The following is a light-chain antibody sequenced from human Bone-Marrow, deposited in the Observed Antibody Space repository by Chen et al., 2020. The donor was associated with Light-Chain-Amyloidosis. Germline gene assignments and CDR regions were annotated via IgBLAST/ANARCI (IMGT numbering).Light chain of an antibody. V-gene: IGKV3-20*01. CDR1: QTISSNY. CDR2: GSS. CDR3: QQYGTSPLT. Sequence: ELVLTQSPGTLSFSSGEGANLSCRASQTISSNYLTWYQQKFGQAPRLLIYGSSSRATGIPDRFTGSGSGTDFTLSINRLEPEDFAMYYCQQYGTSPLTFGGGTKVEIK. J-gene: IGKJ4*01.